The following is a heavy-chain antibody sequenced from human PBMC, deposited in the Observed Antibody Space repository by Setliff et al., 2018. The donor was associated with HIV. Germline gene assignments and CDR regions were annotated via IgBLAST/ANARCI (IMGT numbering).Heavy chain of an antibody. J-gene: IGHJ4*01. CDR3: ARGALLAVFDFDH. D-gene: IGHD3-10*01. V-gene: IGHV1-3*01. CDR2: INVGNGDT. CDR1: GYTLTTYS. Sequence: GASVKVSCKASGYTLTTYSLHWVRQAPGQSLEWMGWINVGNGDTKYSQDLQGRITITRDTSANTAYMELSRLRSDDTAVYFCARGALLAVFDFDHWGHGTLVTVSS.